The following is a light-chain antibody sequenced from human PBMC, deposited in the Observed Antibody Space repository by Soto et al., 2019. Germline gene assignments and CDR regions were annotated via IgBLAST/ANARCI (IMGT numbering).Light chain of an antibody. V-gene: IGLV4-69*01. CDR3: QTWGV. J-gene: IGLJ2*01. Sequence: QPVLTQSPSASASLGASVKLTCTLSGGHSGYAIAWHQQQPEKGPRYLMKLNSDGSHSKGDGIPDRFSGSSSGAERYLTISSLQSEDEADYYCQTWGVFGGGTKLTVL. CDR1: GGHSGYA. CDR2: LNSDGSH.